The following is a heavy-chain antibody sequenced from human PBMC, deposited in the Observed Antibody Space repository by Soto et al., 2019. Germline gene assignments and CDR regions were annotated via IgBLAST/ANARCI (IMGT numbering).Heavy chain of an antibody. Sequence: QITLKESGPTLVKPTQTLTLTCTFSGFSLTTSAVGVGWIRQPPGKALEWLTVIYGDDVQRSSPSLRSRRTISKDNSKNQVVLIMTNTDPVDTATYYCSHRDRASAGLFDLWAQGTLVTVSS. CDR1: GFSLTTSAVG. CDR3: SHRDRASAGLFDL. J-gene: IGHJ4*02. CDR2: IYGDDVQ. V-gene: IGHV2-5*02.